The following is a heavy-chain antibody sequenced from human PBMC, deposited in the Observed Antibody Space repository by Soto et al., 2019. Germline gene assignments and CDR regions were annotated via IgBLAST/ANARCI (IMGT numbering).Heavy chain of an antibody. D-gene: IGHD3-22*01. CDR1: SGSISSTSYY. V-gene: IGHV4-39*01. J-gene: IGHJ6*02. CDR3: ARQGRNTKIVLVKHYAADF. CDR2: IYYDGTT. Sequence: SETLSLTCTVSSGSISSTSYYWAWIRQPPXKGLEWIGAIYYDGTTYYTESLKSRVSISVDTSKNQFSLKVNSVTAADTAVHFSARQGRNTKIVLVKHYAADFWGQGTAVTVSS.